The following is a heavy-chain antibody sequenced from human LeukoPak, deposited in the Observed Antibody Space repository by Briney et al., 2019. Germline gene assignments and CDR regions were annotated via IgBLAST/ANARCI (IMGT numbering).Heavy chain of an antibody. D-gene: IGHD6-19*01. J-gene: IGHJ4*02. Sequence: GGSLRLSCAASGFTFSSYAMSWVRQAPGKGLEWVSAISGSGGSTYYADSVKGRFTISRDNSKNTLYLQMNSLRAEDTAVYYCAKDRHGPHSLYSSGWSDYWGQGTLVTVSS. CDR3: AKDRHGPHSLYSSGWSDY. CDR1: GFTFSSYA. CDR2: ISGSGGST. V-gene: IGHV3-23*01.